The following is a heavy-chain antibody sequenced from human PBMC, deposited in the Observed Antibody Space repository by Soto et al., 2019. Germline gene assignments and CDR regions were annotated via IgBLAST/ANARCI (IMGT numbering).Heavy chain of an antibody. CDR3: TRDPDYGDYWGYFFDY. CDR1: GYTFAAFF. J-gene: IGHJ4*02. V-gene: IGHV1-2*02. CDR2: INPTSGAT. Sequence: QVQLVQSGAEVKKPGASVKVSCKTSGYTFAAFFIHWIRQAPGQGVEWMGWINPTSGATVSAQKFQDRVTMTRDTSISTAYMELRGLKSDDTAVYYCTRDPDYGDYWGYFFDYWGQGTPVSVSS. D-gene: IGHD4-17*01.